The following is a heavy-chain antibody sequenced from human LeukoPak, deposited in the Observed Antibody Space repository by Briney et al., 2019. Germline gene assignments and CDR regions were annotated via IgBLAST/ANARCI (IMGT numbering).Heavy chain of an antibody. J-gene: IGHJ5*02. CDR1: GFTFSSYA. CDR2: ISSNRGST. Sequence: GGSLRLSWSASGFTFSSYAMHWVRQAPGKGLEYVSAISSNRGSTYYADSVKGRFTISRDNSKNTLYLQMSSLRAEDTAVYYCVKGEWEIQFNPWGQGTLVTVSS. V-gene: IGHV3-64D*06. D-gene: IGHD1-26*01. CDR3: VKGEWEIQFNP.